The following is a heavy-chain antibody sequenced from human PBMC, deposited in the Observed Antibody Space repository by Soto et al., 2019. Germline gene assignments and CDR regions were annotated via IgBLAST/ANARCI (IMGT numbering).Heavy chain of an antibody. V-gene: IGHV3-30*04. CDR3: AKDYEMSSAGYYYYGMDV. J-gene: IGHJ6*02. CDR2: ISHDGKIQ. Sequence: QVQLVESGGGVVQPGRSLRLSCAVSGFAFSSYAMHCVRQAPGKGLEWVATISHDGKIQYYADSVKGRFTVSRDNARNTVFLHMNSLRVDDTTLYYCAKDYEMSSAGYYYYGMDVWGHGTTVTVPS. D-gene: IGHD3-3*01. CDR1: GFAFSSYA.